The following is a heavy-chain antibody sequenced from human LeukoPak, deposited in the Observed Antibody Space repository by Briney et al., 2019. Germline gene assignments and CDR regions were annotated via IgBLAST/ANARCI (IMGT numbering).Heavy chain of an antibody. CDR2: IRYDGSNK. CDR3: ATEQWEILFDY. J-gene: IGHJ4*02. D-gene: IGHD1-26*01. Sequence: GGSLRLSCAASGFTFSSYGMQWVRQAPGKGLEWVAFIRYDGSNKYYADSVKGRFTISRDNSKNTLYPQMNSLRAEDTAVYYCATEQWEILFDYWGQGTLVTVSS. CDR1: GFTFSSYG. V-gene: IGHV3-30*02.